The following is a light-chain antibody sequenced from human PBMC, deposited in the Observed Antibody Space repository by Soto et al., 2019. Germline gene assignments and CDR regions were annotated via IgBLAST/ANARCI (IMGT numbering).Light chain of an antibody. Sequence: SYELTQPSSVSVSPGQTARITCSGDVLAKKYARWFQQKPGQAPVLVIYKDSERPSGIPEGFSGSSAGTTVTLTISGAQVEDEADYYCYSAADNNSWVFGGGTKVTVL. V-gene: IGLV3-27*01. CDR1: VLAKKY. CDR2: KDS. CDR3: YSAADNNSWV. J-gene: IGLJ3*02.